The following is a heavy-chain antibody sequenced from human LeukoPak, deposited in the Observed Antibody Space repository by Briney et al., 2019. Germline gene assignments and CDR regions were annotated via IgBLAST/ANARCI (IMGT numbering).Heavy chain of an antibody. CDR2: ISYDGSDK. CDR3: ARASTWVPGKDSSGYYYPYAFDL. D-gene: IGHD3-22*01. V-gene: IGHV3-30-3*01. Sequence: GRSLRHSCAASGFNFNSNVMDWVRQPPGKGLEWVAVISYDGSDKYYTDSVKGRFTISRDNSKNTLYLQMNSLRAEDTAVYYCARASTWVPGKDSSGYYYPYAFDLWGQGTMVTVSS. J-gene: IGHJ3*01. CDR1: GFNFNSNV.